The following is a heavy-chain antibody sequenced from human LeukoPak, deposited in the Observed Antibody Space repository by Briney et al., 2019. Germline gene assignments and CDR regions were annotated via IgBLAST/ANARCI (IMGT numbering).Heavy chain of an antibody. J-gene: IGHJ6*02. Sequence: PGGSLRLSCEASGFTFSSYSMNWVRQAPGKGLEWVSSISSSSSYIYYADSVKGRFTISRDNARNTLYLHMNSLRVEDTAVYYCARRKVYEFGEGYNYGMDVWGQGTTVTVSS. CDR3: ARRKVYEFGEGYNYGMDV. CDR2: ISSSSSYI. V-gene: IGHV3-21*01. D-gene: IGHD2-8*01. CDR1: GFTFSSYS.